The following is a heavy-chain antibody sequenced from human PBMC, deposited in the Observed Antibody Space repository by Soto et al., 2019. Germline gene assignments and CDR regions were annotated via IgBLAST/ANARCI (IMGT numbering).Heavy chain of an antibody. CDR3: ARFGIDYYYYYGMDV. CDR2: IYYSGST. V-gene: IGHV4-30-4*01. Sequence: LQTLCLRKTVSGGSLRSGDYYRSWISQPPGKGLEWIGYIYYSGSTYYNPSLKSRVTISVDTSKNQFSLKLSSVTAADTAVYYCARFGIDYYYYYGMDVWGQGTTVTVSS. D-gene: IGHD1-20*01. CDR1: GGSLRSGDYY. J-gene: IGHJ6*02.